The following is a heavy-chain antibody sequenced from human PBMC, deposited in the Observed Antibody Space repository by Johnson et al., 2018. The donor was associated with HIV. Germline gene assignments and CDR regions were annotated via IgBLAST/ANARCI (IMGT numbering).Heavy chain of an antibody. V-gene: IGHV3-66*02. CDR2: IYSGGTT. D-gene: IGHD6-13*01. J-gene: IGHJ3*02. CDR1: GFTVSSNY. Sequence: VQLVESGGGLIQPGGSLRLSCAVSGFTVSSNYMSWVRQAPGKGLEWVSVIYSGGTTNYADSVKGRFTISRDISKNTLYLQMNSLRAEDTAVYYCAYPREGSSWSNDAFDIWGQGTMVTVSS. CDR3: AYPREGSSWSNDAFDI.